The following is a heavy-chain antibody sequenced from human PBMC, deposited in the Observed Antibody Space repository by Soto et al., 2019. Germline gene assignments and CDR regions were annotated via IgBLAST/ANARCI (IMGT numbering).Heavy chain of an antibody. Sequence: PEETLSLTCTVSGGSITSYYWTWIRQPPGKGLEWIGYIPDSGSTKYNPSLKSRVTISLDTSKNQFSLNLSSVAAAATGIYYCAKVSERRGGGLPMGVGAKGTTVTV. CDR3: AKVSERRGGGLPMGV. D-gene: IGHD2-15*01. V-gene: IGHV4-59*01. CDR1: GGSITSYY. CDR2: IPDSGST. J-gene: IGHJ6*04.